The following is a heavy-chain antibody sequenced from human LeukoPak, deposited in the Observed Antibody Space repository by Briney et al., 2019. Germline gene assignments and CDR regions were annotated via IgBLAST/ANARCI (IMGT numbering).Heavy chain of an antibody. Sequence: SETLSLSCTVSGGSISSYYWSWIRQPAGKGLEWIGRIYSSGSTNYNPSLKSRVTMSVDTSRNQFSLRLSSVTAADTAVYYCARGASGGSGHAYWGQGTLVTVSS. CDR3: ARGASGGSGHAY. CDR2: IYSSGST. V-gene: IGHV4-4*07. CDR1: GGSISSYY. J-gene: IGHJ4*02. D-gene: IGHD3-16*01.